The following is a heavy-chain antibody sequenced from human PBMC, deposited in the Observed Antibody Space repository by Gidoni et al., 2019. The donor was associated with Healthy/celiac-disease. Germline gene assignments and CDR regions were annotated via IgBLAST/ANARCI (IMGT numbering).Heavy chain of an antibody. Sequence: QVQLVESGGGVVQPGRSLRLSCAASGFTFSSYGMHWVRQAPGKGLEWVAVISYDGSNKYYADSVKGRFTISRDNSKNTLYLQMNSLRAEDTAVYYCAKGGTGYSYGRSDGVLDYWGQGTLVTVSS. CDR2: ISYDGSNK. J-gene: IGHJ4*02. V-gene: IGHV3-30*18. CDR3: AKGGTGYSYGRSDGVLDY. CDR1: GFTFSSYG. D-gene: IGHD5-18*01.